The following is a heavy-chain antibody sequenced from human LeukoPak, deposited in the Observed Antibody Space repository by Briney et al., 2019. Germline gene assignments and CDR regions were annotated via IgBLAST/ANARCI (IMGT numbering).Heavy chain of an antibody. J-gene: IGHJ4*02. Sequence: PGGSLRLSCAASGFTFSSYEMNWVRQAPGKGLEWVSYISSSGSTIYYADSVKGRFTISRDNAKNSLYLQMNSLRAEDTAVYYCVAQISGSYYWSVGGPVDYWGQGTLVTVSS. CDR2: ISSSGSTI. V-gene: IGHV3-48*03. CDR1: GFTFSSYE. CDR3: VAQISGSYYWSVGGPVDY. D-gene: IGHD1-26*01.